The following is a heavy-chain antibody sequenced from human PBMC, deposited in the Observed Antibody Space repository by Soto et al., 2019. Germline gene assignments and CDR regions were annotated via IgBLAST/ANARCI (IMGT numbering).Heavy chain of an antibody. V-gene: IGHV1-69*13. CDR2: IIPIFGTA. CDR3: ARVLGSYYGGNAFDI. D-gene: IGHD1-26*01. CDR1: GGTFSSYA. J-gene: IGHJ3*02. Sequence: ASLKVSCKASGGTFSSYAISWVRQAPGQGLEWMGGIIPIFGTANYAQKFQGRVTVSADESTSTAYMELSTLRSEDTAVYYCARVLGSYYGGNAFDIWGQGTMVTVSS.